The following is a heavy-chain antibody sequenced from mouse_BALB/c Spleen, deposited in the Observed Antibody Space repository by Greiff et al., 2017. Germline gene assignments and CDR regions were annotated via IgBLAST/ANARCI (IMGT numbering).Heavy chain of an antibody. Sequence: EVQLVESGGGLVQPKGSLKLSCAASGFTFNTYAMNWVRQAPGKGLEWVARIRSKSNNYATYYADSVKDRFTISRDDSQSMLYLQMNNLKTEDTAMYYCVGDYYAMDYWGQGTSVTVSS. J-gene: IGHJ4*01. CDR1: GFTFNTYA. CDR2: IRSKSNNYAT. V-gene: IGHV10-1*02. CDR3: VGDYYAMDY.